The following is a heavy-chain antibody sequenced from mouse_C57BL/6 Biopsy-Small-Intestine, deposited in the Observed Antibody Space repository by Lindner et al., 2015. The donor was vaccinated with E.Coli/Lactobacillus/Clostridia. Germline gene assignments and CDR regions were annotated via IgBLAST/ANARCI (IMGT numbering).Heavy chain of an antibody. CDR3: VRDYYGSYYYAMDY. D-gene: IGHD1-1*01. V-gene: IGHV10-1*01. CDR2: IRSKSNNYAT. Sequence: VQLQESGGGLVQPKGSLKLSCAASGFSFNTYAMNWVRQAPGKGLEWVARIRSKSNNYATYYADSVKDRFTISRDDSASMLYLQMNNLKTEDTAMYYCVRDYYGSYYYAMDYWGQGTSVTVSS. CDR1: GFSFNTYA. J-gene: IGHJ4*01.